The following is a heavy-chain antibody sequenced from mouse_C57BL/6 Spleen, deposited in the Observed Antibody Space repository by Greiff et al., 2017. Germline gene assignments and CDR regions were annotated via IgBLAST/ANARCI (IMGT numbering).Heavy chain of an antibody. V-gene: IGHV1-81*01. J-gene: IGHJ2*01. CDR3: AKGISADYYGSSYFDY. CDR1: GYTFTSYG. D-gene: IGHD1-1*01. CDR2: IYPRSGNT. Sequence: QVQLQQSGAELARPGASVKLSCKASGYTFTSYGISWVKQRTGQGLEWIGEIYPRSGNTYYNEKFKGKATLTADKSSSTAYMELRSLTSEDSAVYFCAKGISADYYGSSYFDYWGQGTTLTVSS.